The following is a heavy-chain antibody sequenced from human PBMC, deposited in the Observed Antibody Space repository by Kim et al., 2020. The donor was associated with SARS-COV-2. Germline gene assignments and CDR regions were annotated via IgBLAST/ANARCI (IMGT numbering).Heavy chain of an antibody. CDR3: ARARITMIVVVMEFDY. Sequence: PALNSRVTISVDTSKNQFSLKLSSVTAADTAVYYCARARITMIVVVMEFDYWGQGTLVTVSS. V-gene: IGHV4-31*02. J-gene: IGHJ4*02. D-gene: IGHD3-22*01.